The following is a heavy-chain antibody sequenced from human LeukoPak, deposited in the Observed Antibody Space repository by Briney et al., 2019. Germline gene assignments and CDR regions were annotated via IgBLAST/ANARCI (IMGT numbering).Heavy chain of an antibody. CDR2: IYPGDSDT. V-gene: IGHV5-51*01. D-gene: IGHD6-19*01. Sequence: GGSLEISFKGSGSRFTSYWIGWVRQMPGKGLEWMGIIYPGDSDTRYSPSFQGQVTISADKSISTAYLQWSSLKASDTAMYYCARLAVAGDDAFDIWGQGTMVTVSS. J-gene: IGHJ3*02. CDR1: GSRFTSYW. CDR3: ARLAVAGDDAFDI.